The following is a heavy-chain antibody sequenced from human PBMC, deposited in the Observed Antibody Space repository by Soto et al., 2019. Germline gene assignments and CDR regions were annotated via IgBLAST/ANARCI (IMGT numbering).Heavy chain of an antibody. CDR1: GFTFSDYY. D-gene: IGHD4-17*01. J-gene: IGHJ1*01. Sequence: QVQLVESGGGLVKPGGSLRLSCAASGFTFSDYYMSWIRQAPGQGLEWVSYISSSSSYTNYADSVKGRFTISRDNAKNALYLQMNSLRAEDAAVYYCARDSYGGNGRGQHWGQGTLVTVYS. CDR3: ARDSYGGNGRGQH. CDR2: ISSSSSYT. V-gene: IGHV3-11*06.